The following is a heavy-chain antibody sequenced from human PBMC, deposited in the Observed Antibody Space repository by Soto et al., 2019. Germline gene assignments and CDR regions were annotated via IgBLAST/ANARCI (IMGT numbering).Heavy chain of an antibody. D-gene: IGHD3-16*01. CDR1: GFTFSSYA. CDR3: ARDREVRFGGYYYYYGMDV. J-gene: IGHJ6*02. Sequence: PGGSLRLSCAASGFTFSSYAMHWVRQAPGKGLEWVAVISYDGSNKYYADSVKGRFTISRDNSKNTLYLQMNSLRAEDTAVYYCARDREVRFGGYYYYYGMDVWGQGTTVTVSS. V-gene: IGHV3-30-3*01. CDR2: ISYDGSNK.